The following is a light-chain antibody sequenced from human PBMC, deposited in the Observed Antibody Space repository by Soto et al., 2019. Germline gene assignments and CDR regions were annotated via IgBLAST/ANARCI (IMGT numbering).Light chain of an antibody. CDR1: QNVDSSY. CDR3: QQYGSSPLT. V-gene: IGKV3-20*01. J-gene: IGKJ2*01. CDR2: AAG. Sequence: EIVLTQSPGTLSLSPGERATLSCRASQNVDSSYLAWYQQKPGQAPRLLIYAAGSRAAAIPDRFSGRGSGTDFTLTISSLEPEDFAVYYFQQYGSSPLTFGQGTELEIK.